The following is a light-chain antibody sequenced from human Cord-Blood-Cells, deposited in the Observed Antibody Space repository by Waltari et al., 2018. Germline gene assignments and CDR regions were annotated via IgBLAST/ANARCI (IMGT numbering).Light chain of an antibody. CDR2: AAS. V-gene: IGKV1-39*01. J-gene: IGKJ4*01. CDR1: QSISSY. CDR3: QQSYSTLLT. Sequence: DIQMNQSPSSLSASVGDSVTITCRASQSISSYLNWYQQKPGKAPKLLIYAASSLQSGVPSRFSGSGSGTDFTLTISSLQPEDFATYYCQQSYSTLLTFGGGTKVEIK.